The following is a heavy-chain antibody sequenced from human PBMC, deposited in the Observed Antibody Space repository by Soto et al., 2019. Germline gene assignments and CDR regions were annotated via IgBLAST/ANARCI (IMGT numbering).Heavy chain of an antibody. J-gene: IGHJ4*02. V-gene: IGHV3-30*18. CDR2: ISYDGSNK. CDR1: GFTFSSYG. D-gene: IGHD3-16*02. CDR3: ANAVRSLYSLDY. Sequence: QVQLVESGGGVVQPGRSLRLSCAASGFTFSSYGMHWVRQAPGKGLEWVAVISYDGSNKYYADSVKGRFTISRDNSKNTLYRQINSLRAEDTAVYYCANAVRSLYSLDYCGQGTLVNVSS.